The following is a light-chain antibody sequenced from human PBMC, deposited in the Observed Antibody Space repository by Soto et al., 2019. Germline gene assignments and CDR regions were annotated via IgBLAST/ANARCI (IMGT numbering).Light chain of an antibody. CDR2: AAY. CDR1: QSISSW. J-gene: IGKJ1*01. Sequence: DLQLTQPPYTLSASVGDRVTINRRASQSISSWLAWYQQKPGKVPTLLIYAAYSLQSGVPSRFSGSGSGTAFTLTITSLKPEDFAAYYCQQSGDTPPWTGGQGNKVDIK. CDR3: QQSGDTPPWT. V-gene: IGKV1-5*01.